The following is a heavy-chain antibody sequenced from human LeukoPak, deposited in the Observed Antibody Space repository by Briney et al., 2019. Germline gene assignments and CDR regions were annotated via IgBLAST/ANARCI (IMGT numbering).Heavy chain of an antibody. V-gene: IGHV4-34*01. J-gene: IGHJ5*02. Sequence: SETLSLTCAVYGGSFSGSYWSWIRQPPGKGLEWIGEINHSGSTNYNPSLKSRVTISVDTSKNQFSLRLSSVTAADTAVYYCARQRGYHYDSTTNRFSDLWGQGTRVTVSP. CDR2: INHSGST. CDR3: ARQRGYHYDSTTNRFSDL. CDR1: GGSFSGSY. D-gene: IGHD3-22*01.